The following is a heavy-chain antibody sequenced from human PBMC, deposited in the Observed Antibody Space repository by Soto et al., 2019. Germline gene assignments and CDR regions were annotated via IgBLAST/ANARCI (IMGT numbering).Heavy chain of an antibody. CDR1: GFIFSTYD. D-gene: IGHD4-4*01. CDR3: VRQAKLTSVSANVGYYYGLDI. CDR2: IGGSGGGT. Sequence: PGGSLRLSCAASGFIFSTYDMSWVRQAPGKGLEWVSVIGGSGGGTYYADSVKGRFTISRDNSKNTLYLQMNNLRAEDTAVYFCVRQAKLTSVSANVGYYYGLDIWGQGTTVTGS. V-gene: IGHV3-23*01. J-gene: IGHJ6*02.